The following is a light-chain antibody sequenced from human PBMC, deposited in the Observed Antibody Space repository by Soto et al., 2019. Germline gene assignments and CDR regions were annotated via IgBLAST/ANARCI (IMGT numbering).Light chain of an antibody. CDR3: QQYGRSPPIT. CDR2: GAS. V-gene: IGKV3-20*01. Sequence: EIVLTQSPGTLSLSPGERATLSCRASQSITSSYLAWYQQKPGQAPRLLIHGASSRATGIPDRFSGSGSGTDFTLTISRLEPEDFAVYYCQQYGRSPPITFGLGTRLEIK. CDR1: QSITSSY. J-gene: IGKJ5*01.